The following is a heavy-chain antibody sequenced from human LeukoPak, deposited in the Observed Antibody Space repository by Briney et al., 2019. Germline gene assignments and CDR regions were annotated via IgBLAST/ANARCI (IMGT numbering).Heavy chain of an antibody. Sequence: SETLSLTCTVSGGSISSYYWSWIRQPPGKGLEWIGYIYYSGSTNYNPSLKSRVTMSVDTSKNQFSLKLSSVTAADTAVYYCAREGGGYYYGSGSYYYYFDYWGQGTLVTVSS. V-gene: IGHV4-59*12. D-gene: IGHD3-10*01. CDR1: GGSISSYY. CDR3: AREGGGYYYGSGSYYYYFDY. CDR2: IYYSGST. J-gene: IGHJ4*02.